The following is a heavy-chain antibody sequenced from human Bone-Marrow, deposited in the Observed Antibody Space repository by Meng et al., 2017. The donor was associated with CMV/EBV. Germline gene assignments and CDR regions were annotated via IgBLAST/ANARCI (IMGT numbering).Heavy chain of an antibody. CDR2: ISSSSYI. J-gene: IGHJ4*02. Sequence: GGSLRLSCAASGFTFSSYSMNWVRQAPGKGLEWVSSISSSSYIYYADSVKGRFTISRDNAKNSLYLQMNSLRAEDTAVYYCAVHGWFGEYYFDYWGQGTLVTVSS. V-gene: IGHV3-21*01. CDR3: AVHGWFGEYYFDY. CDR1: GFTFSSYS. D-gene: IGHD3-10*01.